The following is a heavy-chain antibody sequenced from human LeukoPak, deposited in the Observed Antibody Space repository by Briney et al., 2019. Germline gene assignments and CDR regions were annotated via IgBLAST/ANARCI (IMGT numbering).Heavy chain of an antibody. CDR3: ARDLYYDYVWGSYRYQGHFDY. V-gene: IGHV3-30*04. J-gene: IGHJ4*02. CDR2: ISYDGSNK. D-gene: IGHD3-16*02. CDR1: GSTFSSYA. Sequence: PGGSLRLSCAASGSTFSSYAMHWVRQAPGKGLEWVAVISYDGSNKYYADSVKGRFTISRDNSKNTLYLQMNSLRAEDTAVYYCARDLYYDYVWGSYRYQGHFDYWGQGTLVTVSS.